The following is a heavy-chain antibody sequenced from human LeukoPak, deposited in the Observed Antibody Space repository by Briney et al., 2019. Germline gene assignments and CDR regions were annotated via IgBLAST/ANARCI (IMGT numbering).Heavy chain of an antibody. V-gene: IGHV1-46*01. D-gene: IGHD5-24*01. J-gene: IGHJ3*02. CDR1: GYTFTSYY. CDR2: INPSGGST. CDR3: AADSDGYNVGDAFDI. Sequence: ASVKVSCKASGYTFTSYYMHWVRQAPGQGLEWMGIINPSGGSTSYAQKFQERVTITRDMSTSTAYMELSSLRSEDTAVYYCAADSDGYNVGDAFDIWGQGTMVTVSS.